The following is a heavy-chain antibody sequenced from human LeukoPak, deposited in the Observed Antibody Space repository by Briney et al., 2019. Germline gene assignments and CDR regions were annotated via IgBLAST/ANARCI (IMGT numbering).Heavy chain of an antibody. Sequence: SETLSLTCTVSGGSISNYFWNWIRQPPGKGLEWIGYFFQSGSAKYNPSLKSRVTLSADTSKNQVSLKLNSVTAADTAVFFCARAGGYSGYGSFDYWGQGILVPVS. CDR3: ARAGGYSGYGSFDY. CDR1: GGSISNYF. CDR2: FFQSGSA. J-gene: IGHJ4*02. V-gene: IGHV4-59*08. D-gene: IGHD5-12*01.